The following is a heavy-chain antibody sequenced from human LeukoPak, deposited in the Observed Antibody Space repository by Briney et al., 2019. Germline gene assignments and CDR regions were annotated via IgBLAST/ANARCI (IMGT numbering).Heavy chain of an antibody. D-gene: IGHD3-16*01. J-gene: IGHJ4*02. CDR3: ARGGLTTDY. Sequence: GGSLRLSWAASKFTFSNYGMHWVRQAPGKGLECVAIIWYDGSDKYYADSVKGRFTIYRDNSKNTLYLQMNSLRVEDTAVYYCARGGLTTDYWGQGTLVTDSS. CDR1: KFTFSNYG. CDR2: IWYDGSDK. V-gene: IGHV3-33*08.